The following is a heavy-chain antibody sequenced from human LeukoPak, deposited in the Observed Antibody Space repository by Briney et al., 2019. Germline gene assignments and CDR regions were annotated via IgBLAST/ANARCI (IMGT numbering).Heavy chain of an antibody. J-gene: IGHJ4*02. Sequence: SETLSLTCTVSGYSISSGYYWGWIRQPPGKGLEWIGSICHSGSTYYNPSLKSRVTISVDTSKNQFSLKLSSVTAADTAVYYCASLLGASLDYWGQGTLVTVSS. D-gene: IGHD1-26*01. CDR2: ICHSGST. CDR1: GYSISSGYY. V-gene: IGHV4-38-2*02. CDR3: ASLLGASLDY.